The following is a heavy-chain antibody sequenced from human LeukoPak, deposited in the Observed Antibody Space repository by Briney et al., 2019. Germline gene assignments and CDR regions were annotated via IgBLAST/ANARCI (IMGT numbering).Heavy chain of an antibody. V-gene: IGHV3-30*02. J-gene: IGHJ4*02. CDR2: IRYDGSNK. D-gene: IGHD2-21*02. Sequence: GGSLRLSCAASGFTFSSYGMHWVRQAPGKGLEWVAFIRYDGSNKYYADSVKGRFTISRDNSKNTLYLQVNSLRAEDTAIYYCAKFYRATRGACDSWGQGTLVTVSS. CDR3: AKFYRATRGACDS. CDR1: GFTFSSYG.